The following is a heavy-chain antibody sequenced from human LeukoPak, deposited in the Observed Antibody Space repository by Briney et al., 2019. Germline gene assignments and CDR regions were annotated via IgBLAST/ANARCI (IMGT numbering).Heavy chain of an antibody. D-gene: IGHD6-19*01. J-gene: IGHJ4*02. Sequence: GGSLRLSCAASGFTFSSYAMTWVRQAPGKGLEWVSAISGSGGSTYYADSVKGRFTISRDNSKNTLYLQMNSLRAEGTAVYYCAKDLYSSGSAYYFDYWGQGTLVTVSS. CDR3: AKDLYSSGSAYYFDY. CDR1: GFTFSSYA. CDR2: ISGSGGST. V-gene: IGHV3-23*01.